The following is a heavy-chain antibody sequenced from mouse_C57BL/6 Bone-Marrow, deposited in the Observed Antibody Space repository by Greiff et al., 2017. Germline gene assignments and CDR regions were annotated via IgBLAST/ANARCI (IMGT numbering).Heavy chain of an antibody. J-gene: IGHJ4*01. V-gene: IGHV1-81*01. CDR2: NYPRSGNT. CDR3: ARFKLRVGFYAMDY. CDR1: GYTFTSYG. Sequence: QVQLQQSGAELARPGASVKLSCKASGYTFTSYGISWVKQRTGQGLEWIGENYPRSGNTYYNEKFKGKATLTADKSSSTAYMELRSLTSEDSAVYFCARFKLRVGFYAMDYWGQGTSVTVSS. D-gene: IGHD1-1*01.